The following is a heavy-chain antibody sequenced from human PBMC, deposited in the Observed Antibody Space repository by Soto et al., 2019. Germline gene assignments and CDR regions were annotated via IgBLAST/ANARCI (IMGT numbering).Heavy chain of an antibody. Sequence: LRLSCATSGISFNGYAMYWVRQAPDQGLEWVAIISSDGHHQFYLDNLRGRFTVSRDNSKNTLYLQMNSLRPEDTAVYYCSRGTFYPQSSGLHADYWGPGTVVTVS. J-gene: IGHJ4*02. CDR3: SRGTFYPQSSGLHADY. V-gene: IGHV3-30*03. CDR1: GISFNGYA. D-gene: IGHD3-22*01. CDR2: ISSDGHHQ.